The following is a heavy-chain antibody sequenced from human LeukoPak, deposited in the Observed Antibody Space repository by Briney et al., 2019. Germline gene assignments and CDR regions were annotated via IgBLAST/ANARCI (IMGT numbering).Heavy chain of an antibody. D-gene: IGHD1-26*01. Sequence: RGESLKISCKGSGYSFSTYWIGWVRQMPGKGLEWMGIIYPGDSDTRYSPSFQGQVTISADKSISTAYLQWSSLKASDTAMYYCGRHRIVGTKYYFDYWGQGTLVTVSS. V-gene: IGHV5-51*01. CDR3: GRHRIVGTKYYFDY. CDR2: IYPGDSDT. CDR1: GYSFSTYW. J-gene: IGHJ4*02.